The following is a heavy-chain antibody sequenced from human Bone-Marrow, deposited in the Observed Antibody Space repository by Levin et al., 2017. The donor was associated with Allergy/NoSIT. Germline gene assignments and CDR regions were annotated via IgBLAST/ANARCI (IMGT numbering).Heavy chain of an antibody. CDR3: ARERRVTGLQQWRYSHYYGMDV. J-gene: IGHJ6*02. CDR2: ISPKSDAT. Sequence: ASVKVSCKASGFTFSDFYIHWVRLAPGQGLEWMGCISPKSDATKCAQRSRGRVTMTRDTSISTAYMEVSRLRSDGTAIYYCARERRVTGLQQWRYSHYYGMDVWGQGTTVTVPS. CDR1: GFTFSDFY. V-gene: IGHV1-2*02. D-gene: IGHD6-19*01.